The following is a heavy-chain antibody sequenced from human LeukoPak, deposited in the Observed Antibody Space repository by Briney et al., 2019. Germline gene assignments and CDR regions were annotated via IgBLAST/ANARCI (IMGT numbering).Heavy chain of an antibody. J-gene: IGHJ4*02. CDR3: AEEVGNTYPTFDY. CDR2: ISGSGGTT. CDR1: GFIFSSYV. D-gene: IGHD1-26*01. V-gene: IGHV3-23*01. Sequence: GGSLRLSCAASGFIFSSYVMSWVRRAPGKGLEWVSSISGSGGTTYYADSVKGRFTISRDNSKNTLYLQMNSLRAEDTAVYYCAEEVGNTYPTFDYWGQGTLVTVSS.